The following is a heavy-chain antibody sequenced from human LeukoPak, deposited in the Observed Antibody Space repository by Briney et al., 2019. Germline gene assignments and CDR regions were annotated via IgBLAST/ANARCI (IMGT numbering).Heavy chain of an antibody. J-gene: IGHJ6*02. CDR2: ISYSGNT. CDR1: GDSIISSDYH. V-gene: IGHV4-39*07. Sequence: SETLSLTCTVSGDSIISSDYHWGWVRQPPGKGLEWIGTISYSGNTDYNPSLRSRVTISVDTSKNQFSPKLSSVTAADTAVYYCARDHYDTSGYSNGMDVWGQGTTVTVSS. CDR3: ARDHYDTSGYSNGMDV. D-gene: IGHD3-22*01.